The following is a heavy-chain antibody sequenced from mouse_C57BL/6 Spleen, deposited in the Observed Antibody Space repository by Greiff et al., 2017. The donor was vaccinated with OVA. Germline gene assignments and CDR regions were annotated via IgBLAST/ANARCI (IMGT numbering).Heavy chain of an antibody. CDR2: IDPSDSYT. Sequence: QVQLQQPGAELVMPGASVKLSCKASGYTFTSYWMHWVKQRPGQGLEWIGEIDPSDSYTNYNQKFKGKSTLTVDKSSSTAYMQLSSLTSEDSAVYYCARWGNCVRNRYFDVWGTGTTVTVSS. J-gene: IGHJ1*03. CDR1: GYTFTSYW. CDR3: ARWGNCVRNRYFDV. D-gene: IGHD2-1*01. V-gene: IGHV1-69*01.